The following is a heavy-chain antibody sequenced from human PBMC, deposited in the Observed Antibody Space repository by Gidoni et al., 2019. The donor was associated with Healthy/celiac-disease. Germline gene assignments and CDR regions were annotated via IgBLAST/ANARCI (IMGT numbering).Heavy chain of an antibody. Sequence: EGLLKPSETLSLTCAVYGGSFSGYYWSWIRQPPGKGLEWIGEINHSGSTNYNPSLKSRFTISVDTSKNQFSLKLSSVTAADTAVYYCARGATGDYWGQGTLVTVSS. V-gene: IGHV4-34*01. CDR3: ARGATGDY. CDR1: GGSFSGYY. CDR2: INHSGST. J-gene: IGHJ4*02. D-gene: IGHD4-17*01.